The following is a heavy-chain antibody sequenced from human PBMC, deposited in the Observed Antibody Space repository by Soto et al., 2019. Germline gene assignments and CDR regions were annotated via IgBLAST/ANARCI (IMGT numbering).Heavy chain of an antibody. CDR3: TRGPAIAAAVVIGVGDDAFDI. CDR2: IRSKAYGGTT. D-gene: IGHD6-13*01. V-gene: IGHV3-49*03. CDR1: GFTFGDYA. Sequence: GGSLRLSCTASGFTFGDYAMSWFRQAPGKGLEWVGFIRSKAYGGTTEYAASVKGRFTISRDDSKSIAYLQMNGLKTEDTAVYYCTRGPAIAAAVVIGVGDDAFDIWGQGTMVTVSS. J-gene: IGHJ3*02.